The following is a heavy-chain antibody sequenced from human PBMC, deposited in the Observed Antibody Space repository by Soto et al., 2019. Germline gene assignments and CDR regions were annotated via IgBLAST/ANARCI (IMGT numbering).Heavy chain of an antibody. CDR2: IYYSGST. Sequence: PXGTLSLTCTVSGGSISSYYWSWIRQPPGKGLEWIGYIYYSGSTNYNPSLKSRVTISVDTSKNQFSLKLSSVTAADTAVYYCARVSAAGFFFDYWGQGTLVTVSS. CDR1: GGSISSYY. D-gene: IGHD6-13*01. CDR3: ARVSAAGFFFDY. V-gene: IGHV4-59*01. J-gene: IGHJ4*02.